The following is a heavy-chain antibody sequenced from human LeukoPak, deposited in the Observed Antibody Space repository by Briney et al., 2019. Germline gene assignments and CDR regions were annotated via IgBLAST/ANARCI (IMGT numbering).Heavy chain of an antibody. Sequence: GGSLRLSCAASGFTFSSYWMNWVRQAPGKGLVWVSRIASDGSSTTYADSVKGRFSISRDNAKNTLFLQMNSLRVEDTAVYYCEEGRPNGNDYGGQGTWSPSPQ. CDR2: IASDGSST. CDR3: EEGRPNGNDY. CDR1: GFTFSSYW. D-gene: IGHD2-8*01. J-gene: IGHJ4*02. V-gene: IGHV3-74*01.